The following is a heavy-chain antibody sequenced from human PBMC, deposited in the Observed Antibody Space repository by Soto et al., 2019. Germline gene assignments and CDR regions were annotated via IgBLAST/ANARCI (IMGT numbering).Heavy chain of an antibody. CDR3: AKVSRFIAVAGTFDY. CDR2: ISWNSGII. Sequence: EVQLVESGGGLVQPGRSLRLSCAASGFTFDDYAMHWVRQAPGKGLEWVSGISWNSGIIGYADSVKGRFTISRDNAKNSLYLQMNGLRAEDTALYYCAKVSRFIAVAGTFDYWGQGTLVTVSS. V-gene: IGHV3-9*01. D-gene: IGHD6-19*01. J-gene: IGHJ4*02. CDR1: GFTFDDYA.